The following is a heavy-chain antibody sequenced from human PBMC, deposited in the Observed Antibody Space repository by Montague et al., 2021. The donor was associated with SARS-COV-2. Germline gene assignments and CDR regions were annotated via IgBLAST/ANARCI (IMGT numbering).Heavy chain of an antibody. CDR1: GFTMSRYW. V-gene: IGHV3-7*01. D-gene: IGHD3-10*01. J-gene: IGHJ5*02. CDR3: VRERAFYFASGTYSRNNWFDP. Sequence: SLRLSCAASGFTMSRYWMRWVRQAPGKGLEWVAYIKQDGREQYYXXSLRVRFTISKDNAKNSLYLQMNSLRVEDTAMYYCVRERAFYFASGTYSRNNWFDPWGQGTLVTVSS. CDR2: IKQDGREQ.